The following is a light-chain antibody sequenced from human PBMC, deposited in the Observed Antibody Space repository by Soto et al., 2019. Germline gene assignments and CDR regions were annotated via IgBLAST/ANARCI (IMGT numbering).Light chain of an antibody. J-gene: IGKJ2*01. CDR3: QQPYT. CDR1: QSVSSY. V-gene: IGKV3-11*01. Sequence: EIVLTQSPATLSLSPGERATLSCRASQSVSSYLAWYQQKPGQAPRLLIYDASNRATGIPARFSGSGSGTDFTLTFSSLEPEDFAVYYCQQPYTFGQGTKLEIK. CDR2: DAS.